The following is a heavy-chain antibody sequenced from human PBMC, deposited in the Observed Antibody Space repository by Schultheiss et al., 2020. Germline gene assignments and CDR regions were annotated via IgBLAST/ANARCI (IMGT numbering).Heavy chain of an antibody. J-gene: IGHJ4*02. CDR1: GFTFSSYA. CDR2: ISYDGSNK. D-gene: IGHD1-26*01. Sequence: GESLKISCAASGFTFSSYAMHWVRQAPGKGLEWVAVISYDGSNKYYADSVKGRFTISRDNSKNTLYLQMNSLRAEDTAVYYCARDGRSRSYFDYWGQGTLVTVSS. CDR3: ARDGRSRSYFDY. V-gene: IGHV3-30-3*01.